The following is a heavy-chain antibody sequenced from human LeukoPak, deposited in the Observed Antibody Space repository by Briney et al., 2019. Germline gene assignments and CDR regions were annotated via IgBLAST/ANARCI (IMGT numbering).Heavy chain of an antibody. J-gene: IGHJ4*02. V-gene: IGHV3-23*01. CDR3: AKDSGEEELWFGEPMDFDF. D-gene: IGHD3-10*01. Sequence: GGSLRLSCAGTGFTFRGYAVSWVRQAPGKGPEWVSTVSTRAGTTYYADSVKGWFTISRGNSKNTLYLQMNSLRAEDTAVYYCAKDSGEEELWFGEPMDFDFWGPGTLVTVSS. CDR2: VSTRAGTT. CDR1: GFTFRGYA.